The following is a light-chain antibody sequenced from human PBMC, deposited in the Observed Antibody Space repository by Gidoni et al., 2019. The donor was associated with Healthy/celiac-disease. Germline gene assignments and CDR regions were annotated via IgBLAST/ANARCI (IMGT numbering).Light chain of an antibody. V-gene: IGLV8-61*01. CDR3: VLYMGSGIWV. Sequence: TVVTQEPSFSVSPGGPVTPTCGLSSGSVSTSYYPSWYQQTPGQAPRTLIYSTNTRSSGVPDSFSGSILGNKAALTITGAQADDESDYYCVLYMGSGIWVFGGGTKLTVL. CDR2: STN. CDR1: SGSVSTSYY. J-gene: IGLJ3*02.